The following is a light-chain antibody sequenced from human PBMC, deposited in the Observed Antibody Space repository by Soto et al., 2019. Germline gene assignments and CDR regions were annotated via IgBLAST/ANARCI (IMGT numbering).Light chain of an antibody. CDR2: EVS. Sequence: QSVLTQPHSASGSPGQSVTISCTGTSSDVGGYDYVSWYQQHPGKAPKLMIFEVSKRPSGVPDRFSGSKSGNTASLTVSGLQAEDEADYYCSSYAGNTKGVFGTGTKVTVL. J-gene: IGLJ1*01. CDR1: SSDVGGYDY. V-gene: IGLV2-8*01. CDR3: SSYAGNTKGV.